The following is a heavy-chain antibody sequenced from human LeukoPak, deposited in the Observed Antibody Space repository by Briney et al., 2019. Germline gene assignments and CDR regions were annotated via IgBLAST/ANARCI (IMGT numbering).Heavy chain of an antibody. D-gene: IGHD1-26*01. J-gene: IGHJ4*02. Sequence: SETLSLTCTVSGGSISSYYWSWIRQPPGKGLEWIGYIYYSGSTNYNPSLKSRVTISVDTSKNQFSLKLRSVTAVDTVVYYCARAVGAIYYFDFWGQGTLVTVSS. CDR2: IYYSGST. CDR1: GGSISSYY. V-gene: IGHV4-59*01. CDR3: ARAVGAIYYFDF.